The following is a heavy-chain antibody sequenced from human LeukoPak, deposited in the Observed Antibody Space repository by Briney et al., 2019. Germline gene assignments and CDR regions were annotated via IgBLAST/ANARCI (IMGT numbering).Heavy chain of an antibody. CDR1: GFSFSNYW. J-gene: IGHJ4*02. CDR2: INQDGHEE. V-gene: IGHV3-7*02. D-gene: IGHD5-12*01. CDR3: ARPHDSNRDHSGYGY. Sequence: PGGSLRLSCATSGFSFSNYWMSWVRQAPGKGLEWVANINQDGHEEYYVDSVKGRFTISRDNAKNSLDLQMHSLRAEDTAIYYCARPHDSNRDHSGYGYWGRGTLVTVSS.